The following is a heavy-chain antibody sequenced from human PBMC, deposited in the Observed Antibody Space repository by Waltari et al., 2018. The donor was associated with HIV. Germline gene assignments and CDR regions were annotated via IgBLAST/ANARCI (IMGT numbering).Heavy chain of an antibody. D-gene: IGHD6-13*01. CDR3: ARLGSSSWYGYFDY. CDR2: IYPGDSDT. J-gene: IGHJ4*02. V-gene: IGHV5-51*01. CDR1: GYSFTSYW. Sequence: EVQLVQAGAEVKQPGESLKISCRGSGYSFTSYWLSWLRTMPGKGLEWMGIIYPGDSDTRYSPSFQGQVTISADKSISTAYLQWSSLKASDTAMYYCARLGSSSWYGYFDYWGQGTLVTVSS.